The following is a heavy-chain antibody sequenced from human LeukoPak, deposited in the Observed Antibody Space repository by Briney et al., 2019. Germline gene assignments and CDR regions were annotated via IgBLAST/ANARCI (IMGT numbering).Heavy chain of an antibody. V-gene: IGHV3-48*03. CDR2: IISSGDTL. CDR1: GFTFSSFE. CDR3: VGADYDILTGYYIDY. Sequence: PGGSLRLSCAASGFTFSSFEMHWVRQAPGKGLEWVSYIISSGDTLYYANSMKGRFTISRDNAKNSLYLQMNSLRAEDTAVYYCVGADYDILTGYYIDYWGQGTLVTVSS. J-gene: IGHJ4*02. D-gene: IGHD3-9*01.